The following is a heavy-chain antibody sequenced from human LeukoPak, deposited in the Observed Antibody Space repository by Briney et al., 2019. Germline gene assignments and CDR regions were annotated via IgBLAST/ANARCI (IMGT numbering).Heavy chain of an antibody. D-gene: IGHD3-22*01. CDR3: ARRSGITMIVVDRAAFDI. V-gene: IGHV4-39*01. CDR1: GGSICSSSYY. Sequence: SETPSLTCTVSGGSICSSSYYWGWIRQPPGKGLEWIGSIYYSWSTYYNPSLKSRVTISVDTSKNQFSLKLSSVTAADTAVYYCARRSGITMIVVDRAAFDIWGQGTMVTVSS. J-gene: IGHJ3*02. CDR2: IYYSWST.